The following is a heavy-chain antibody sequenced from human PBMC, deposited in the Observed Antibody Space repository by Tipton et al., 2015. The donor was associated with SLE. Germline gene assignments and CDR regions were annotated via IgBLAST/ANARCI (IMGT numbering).Heavy chain of an antibody. Sequence: TLSLTCTVSNGSLRSGSHYWAWIRQPPGKGLEWLGNIYYTGLSSYNPSLNSRVIISIDTSKKTFSLKLSSVTAADTAVYFCASREMAQTWGAFDVWGQGTTVTVSS. CDR3: ASREMAQTWGAFDV. V-gene: IGHV4-39*01. J-gene: IGHJ3*01. CDR1: NGSLRSGSHY. CDR2: IYYTGLS. D-gene: IGHD5-24*01.